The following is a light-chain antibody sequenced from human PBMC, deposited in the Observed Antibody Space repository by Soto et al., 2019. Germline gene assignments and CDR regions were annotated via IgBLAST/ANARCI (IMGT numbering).Light chain of an antibody. V-gene: IGKV3-15*01. CDR1: QSVSNN. J-gene: IGKJ4*01. Sequence: EIVMTQSPATLSVSPGERATVPCRASQSVSNNLAWYQQKPGQAPRLLIYGASTRATGIPARFSCSGYGTEFTLTIGSLQSEDFAVYYCQQYHKWPLTFGGGTKVEIK. CDR2: GAS. CDR3: QQYHKWPLT.